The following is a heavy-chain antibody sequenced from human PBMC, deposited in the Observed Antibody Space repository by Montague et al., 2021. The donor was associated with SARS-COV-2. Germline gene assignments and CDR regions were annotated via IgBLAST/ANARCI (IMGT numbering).Heavy chain of an antibody. CDR1: CGCISSSY. CDR3: ARHANWDWYYFDY. Sequence: SETLSLTCSGQCGCISSSYGRGNRQTPGNGLECIRYIYHYGSAKYNPSLKSRVTISVDTSKNQFSLKLSSVTAVDTAVYYCARHANWDWYYFDYWGQGTLVTVSS. V-gene: IGHV4-59*08. CDR2: IYHYGSA. D-gene: IGHD7-27*01. J-gene: IGHJ4*02.